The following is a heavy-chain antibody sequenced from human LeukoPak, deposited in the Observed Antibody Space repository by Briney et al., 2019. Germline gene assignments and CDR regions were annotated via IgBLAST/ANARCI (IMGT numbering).Heavy chain of an antibody. CDR3: AREGIRSYFADFDY. CDR2: ISAYNGNT. J-gene: IGHJ4*02. V-gene: IGHV1-18*01. Sequence: GASVKVSCKASGYTFTSYGISWVRQAPGQGLEWMGWISAYNGNTNYAKKRQGRVTMTTDTSTSTAYMELRSLRSDDPAVYYCAREGIRSYFADFDYWGQGTLVTVSS. D-gene: IGHD2/OR15-2a*01. CDR1: GYTFTSYG.